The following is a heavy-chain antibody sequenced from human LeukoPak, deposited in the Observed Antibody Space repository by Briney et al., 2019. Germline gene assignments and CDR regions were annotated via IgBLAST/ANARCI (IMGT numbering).Heavy chain of an antibody. CDR1: GGTFSSYA. Sequence: ASVKVSCKASGGTFSSYAISWVRQAPGQGLEWMGGIIPIFGTANYAQKFQGRVTITTDESTSTAYMELSSLRSEDTAVYYCATPPRYYYDSSGNGGYWGQGTLVTVSS. V-gene: IGHV1-69*05. CDR3: ATPPRYYYDSSGNGGY. CDR2: IIPIFGTA. D-gene: IGHD3-22*01. J-gene: IGHJ4*02.